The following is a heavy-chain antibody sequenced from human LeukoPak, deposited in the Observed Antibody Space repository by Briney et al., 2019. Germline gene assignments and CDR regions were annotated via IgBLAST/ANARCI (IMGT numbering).Heavy chain of an antibody. CDR2: INPSGGST. V-gene: IGHV1-46*01. Sequence: ASVKVSCKASGYTFTSYYMHWVRQAPGQGLEWMGIINPSGGSTSYAQKFQGRVTMTRDMSTSTVYMELSSLRSEDTAVYYCARERVVGATRTSMGYWGQGTLVTVSS. J-gene: IGHJ4*02. CDR3: ARERVVGATRTSMGY. D-gene: IGHD1-26*01. CDR1: GYTFTSYY.